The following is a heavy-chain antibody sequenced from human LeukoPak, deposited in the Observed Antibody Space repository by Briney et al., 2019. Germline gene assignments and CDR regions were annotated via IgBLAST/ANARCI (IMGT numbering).Heavy chain of an antibody. D-gene: IGHD5-18*01. CDR3: GSDTVLGY. CDR1: GFTFSSYW. Sequence: GGSLRLSCAASGFTFSSYWMHWVRQAPGKGLVWVSRINGDGSTTFYADSVKGRFTISRDNARKTVYLQMNSLRVEDTAVYYCGSDTVLGYWGQGTLVTASS. CDR2: INGDGSTT. J-gene: IGHJ4*02. V-gene: IGHV3-74*01.